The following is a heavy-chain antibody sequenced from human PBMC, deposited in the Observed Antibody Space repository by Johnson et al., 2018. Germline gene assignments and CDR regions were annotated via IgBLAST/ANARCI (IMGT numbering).Heavy chain of an antibody. D-gene: IGHD5-18*01. CDR1: GFTFSDYY. J-gene: IGHJ6*02. CDR3: ARAYSHLYYYYGMDV. CDR2: ISSSGSTI. Sequence: QVQLVQSGVGLVKPGGSLRLSCAASGFTFSDYYMSWIRQAPGKGLEWVSYISSSGSTIYYVDSVKGRFTISRDNAKNSLYLQMNSLRAEDTAVYYCARAYSHLYYYYGMDVWGQGTTVTVSS. V-gene: IGHV3-11*01.